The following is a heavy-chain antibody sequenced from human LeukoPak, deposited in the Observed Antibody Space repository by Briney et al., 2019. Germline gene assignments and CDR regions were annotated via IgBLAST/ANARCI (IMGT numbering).Heavy chain of an antibody. J-gene: IGHJ4*02. Sequence: SETLSLTCTVSGGSISSYYWSWIRQPPGKGLERIGYIYYSGSTNYNPSLKSRVTISVDTSKNQFSLKLSSVTAADTAVYYCARGLRATYGDYWGQGTLVTVSS. CDR2: IYYSGST. D-gene: IGHD4-17*01. V-gene: IGHV4-59*01. CDR3: ARGLRATYGDY. CDR1: GGSISSYY.